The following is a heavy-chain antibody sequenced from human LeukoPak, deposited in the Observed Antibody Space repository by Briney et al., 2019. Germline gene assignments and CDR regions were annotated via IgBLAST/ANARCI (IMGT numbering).Heavy chain of an antibody. D-gene: IGHD3-22*01. V-gene: IGHV3-20*04. CDR2: INWNGDYT. CDR3: ARYYYNDNGYSEDAFDI. Sequence: GGSLRLSCAISGFTFDDYGMNWVRQAPGKGLEWVSGINWNGDYTHYADSVKGRFTISRDNAGDSLYLQMNSLRAEDTALYYCARYYYNDNGYSEDAFDIWGQGTMVTVSS. CDR1: GFTFDDYG. J-gene: IGHJ3*02.